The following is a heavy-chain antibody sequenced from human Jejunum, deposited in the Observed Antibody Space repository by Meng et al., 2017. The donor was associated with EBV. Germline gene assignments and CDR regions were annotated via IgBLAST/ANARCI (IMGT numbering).Heavy chain of an antibody. Sequence: QAQVVCSGAEAKKPGVSVTGSCKASGYMFISYARHWVRQAPGQRLEWMGWINIGNGNTKYSQKFPGRLTISRDTSANTAYLELSSLTSEDTAIYYCATGDDYGNSNFDYWGQGTLVTVSS. D-gene: IGHD2/OR15-2a*01. CDR2: INIGNGNT. CDR1: GYMFISYA. J-gene: IGHJ4*02. CDR3: ATGDDYGNSNFDY. V-gene: IGHV1-3*04.